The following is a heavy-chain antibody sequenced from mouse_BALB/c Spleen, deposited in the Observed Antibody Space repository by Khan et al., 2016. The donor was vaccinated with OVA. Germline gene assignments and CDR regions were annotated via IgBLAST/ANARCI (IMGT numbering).Heavy chain of an antibody. D-gene: IGHD1-1*01. J-gene: IGHJ2*01. CDR3: ATSYFYGYYFDY. Sequence: EVKLLESGGGLVQPGGSRKLSCAASGFTFNSYGMHWIRQAPEKGLEWVAYISGDSNTIHYADTVKGRFTISRDNPKNTLFLQMTSLMSEDTAMYYCATSYFYGYYFDYWGPGTTLTVS. CDR2: ISGDSNTI. CDR1: GFTFNSYG. V-gene: IGHV5-17*02.